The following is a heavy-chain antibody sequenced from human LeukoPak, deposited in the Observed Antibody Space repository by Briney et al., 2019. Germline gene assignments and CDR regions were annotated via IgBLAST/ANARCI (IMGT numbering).Heavy chain of an antibody. CDR2: IYYSGST. V-gene: IGHV4-59*01. Sequence: SETLSLTCTVSGGSISSYYWSWIRQPPGKGLEWIGYIYYSGSTNYNPSLKSRVTISVDTSENQFSLKLSSVTAADTAVYYCASLWAAAGTWDYYYYMDVWGKGTTVTVSS. J-gene: IGHJ6*03. D-gene: IGHD6-13*01. CDR1: GGSISSYY. CDR3: ASLWAAAGTWDYYYYMDV.